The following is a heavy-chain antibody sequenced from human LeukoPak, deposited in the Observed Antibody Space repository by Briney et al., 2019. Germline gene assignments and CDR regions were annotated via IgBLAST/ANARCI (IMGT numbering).Heavy chain of an antibody. Sequence: SETLSLTCTVSGGSISSYYGSWIRQPAGKGLEWIGRIYTSGSTNYNRSLKSRVTMSVDTSKNQFSLKLSSVTAADTAVYYCARDRYYDFWSGYYTGTEFDAFDIWGQGTIVTVSS. J-gene: IGHJ3*02. CDR1: GGSISSYY. D-gene: IGHD3-3*01. CDR3: ARDRYYDFWSGYYTGTEFDAFDI. V-gene: IGHV4-4*07. CDR2: IYTSGST.